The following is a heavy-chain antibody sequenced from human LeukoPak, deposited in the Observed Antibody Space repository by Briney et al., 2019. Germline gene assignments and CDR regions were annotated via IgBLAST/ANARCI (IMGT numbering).Heavy chain of an antibody. V-gene: IGHV3-23*01. D-gene: IGHD4-17*01. CDR3: AKGTYSDHPHYMDV. CDR2: ISASGGRT. Sequence: GGSLRLSCAASGFTVSNYAMSWVRRAPGKGLEWVSAISASGGRTEYTDSGKGRFTISRDSSKNTLHLQVNSLRVEDTAVYYCAKGTYSDHPHYMDVWGKGTTVTVSS. CDR1: GFTVSNYA. J-gene: IGHJ6*03.